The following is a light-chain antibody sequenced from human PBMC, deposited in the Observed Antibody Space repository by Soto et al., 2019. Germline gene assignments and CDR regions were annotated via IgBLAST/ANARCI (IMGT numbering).Light chain of an antibody. CDR1: QDLDKW. V-gene: IGKV1-5*01. Sequence: IVLSQSPSSLSASVGDRVTITCRASQDLDKWLAWYQQKPGQAPNLLIYRSSTLREVVPSRFRGVGSRKDYILTSTDLQPDYLATYYCQQYSSYRTFGQGTDV. CDR3: QQYSSYRT. CDR2: RSS. J-gene: IGKJ1*01.